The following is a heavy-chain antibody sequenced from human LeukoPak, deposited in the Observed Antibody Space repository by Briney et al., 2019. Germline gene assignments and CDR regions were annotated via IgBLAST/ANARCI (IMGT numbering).Heavy chain of an antibody. D-gene: IGHD3-22*01. CDR2: IYHSGST. J-gene: IGHJ3*02. V-gene: IGHV4-30-2*01. Sequence: PSETLSLTCAVSGGSISSGGYYWSWIRQPPGKGLEWIGYIYHSGSTYYNPSLKSRVTISVDRSKNQFSLKLSSVTAADTAVYYCARDRSYYYDSSGYYDAFDIWGQGTMVTVSS. CDR1: GGSISSGGYY. CDR3: ARDRSYYYDSSGYYDAFDI.